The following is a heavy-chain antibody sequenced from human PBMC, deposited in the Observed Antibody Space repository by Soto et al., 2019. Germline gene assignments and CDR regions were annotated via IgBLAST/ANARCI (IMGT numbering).Heavy chain of an antibody. J-gene: IGHJ6*02. Sequence: ASVKVSCKASGYTFTGYYMHWVRQAPGQGLEWMGWINPNSGGTNYAQKFQGRVTMTRDTSISTAYVELSRLRSDDTAVYYRARDQSSGWYVPPLYYYGMDVWGQGTTVTVSS. V-gene: IGHV1-2*02. D-gene: IGHD6-19*01. CDR3: ARDQSSGWYVPPLYYYGMDV. CDR1: GYTFTGYY. CDR2: INPNSGGT.